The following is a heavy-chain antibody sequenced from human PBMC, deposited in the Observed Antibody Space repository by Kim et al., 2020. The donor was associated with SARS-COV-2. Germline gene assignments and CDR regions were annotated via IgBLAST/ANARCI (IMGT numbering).Heavy chain of an antibody. V-gene: IGHV1-18*01. CDR2: ISAYNGNT. D-gene: IGHD3-16*01. Sequence: ASVKVSCKASGYTFTSYGISWVRQAPGQGLEWMGWISAYNGNTNYALKLQGRVTMTTDTSTSTAYMELRSLRSDDTAVYYCARDRLGAAPGPYGMDVWGQETAVTVSS. CDR3: ARDRLGAAPGPYGMDV. CDR1: GYTFTSYG. J-gene: IGHJ6*02.